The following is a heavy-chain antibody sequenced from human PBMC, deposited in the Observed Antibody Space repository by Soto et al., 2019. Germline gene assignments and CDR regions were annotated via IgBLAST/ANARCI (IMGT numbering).Heavy chain of an antibody. D-gene: IGHD3-3*01. V-gene: IGHV1-69*01. CDR1: GGTFSSYA. Sequence: QVQLVQSGAEVKKPGSSVKVSCKASGGTFSSYAISWVRQAPGQGLEWMGGIIPICGTANYAQKFQGRVTITADESTSTAYMELSSLRSEDTAVYYCARATYYDFWSGYNWFDPWGQGTLFTVSS. CDR3: ARATYYDFWSGYNWFDP. J-gene: IGHJ5*02. CDR2: IIPICGTA.